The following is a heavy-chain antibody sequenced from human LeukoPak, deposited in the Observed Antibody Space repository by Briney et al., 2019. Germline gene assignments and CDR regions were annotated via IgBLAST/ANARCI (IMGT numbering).Heavy chain of an antibody. CDR3: ARDRAVTYVFDY. Sequence: ASVKVSCKASGYTFTGYYMHWVRQAPGQGLEWMGWINPNSGGTNYAQKFQGRVTMTRDTSTSTVYMELSSLRSEDTAVYYCARDRAVTYVFDYWGQGTLVTVSS. CDR1: GYTFTGYY. CDR2: INPNSGGT. J-gene: IGHJ4*02. V-gene: IGHV1-2*02. D-gene: IGHD4-17*01.